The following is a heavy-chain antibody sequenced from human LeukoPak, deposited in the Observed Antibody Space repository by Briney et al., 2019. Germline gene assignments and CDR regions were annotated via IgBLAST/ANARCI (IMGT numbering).Heavy chain of an antibody. CDR3: ARTSHYVDIAATIPYGIYYLDY. CDR2: ISAYNGDT. V-gene: IGHV1-18*01. Sequence: ASVKVSCKASGYTFTRYGINWVRQAPGQGLEWMGWISAYNGDTNYAQKLQGRVTTNTDTSTSTAYMELRSLRSDDTAVYYCARTSHYVDIAATIPYGIYYLDYWGQGTLVTVSS. D-gene: IGHD5-12*01. J-gene: IGHJ4*02. CDR1: GYTFTRYG.